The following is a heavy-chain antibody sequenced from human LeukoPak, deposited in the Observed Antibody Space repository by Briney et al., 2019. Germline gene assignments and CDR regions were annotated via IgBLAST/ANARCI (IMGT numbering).Heavy chain of an antibody. V-gene: IGHV3-23*01. CDR1: GFPFSSYA. CDR3: VRSLDY. Sequence: QPRGSLRLSCAASGFPFSSYAMNWVRQTPGKGLEWVPVIAGSDGFTQYADSVKGRFTISRDNSKNTVYLQMNRLRVEDTALYYCVRSLDYWGQGTLVTVSS. CDR2: IAGSDGFT. J-gene: IGHJ4*02.